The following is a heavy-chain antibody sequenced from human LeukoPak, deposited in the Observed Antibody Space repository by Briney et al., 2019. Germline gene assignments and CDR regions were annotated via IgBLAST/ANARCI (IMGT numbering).Heavy chain of an antibody. Sequence: ASVKVSYKASGYTFITYVMHWVRQAPGQRLEWMGWLNAGNGLTKYSQKFQGTVTITRGTSASTAYMELSSLRSEDTAVYYCATSRNSARGIDYWGQGTLVTVSS. D-gene: IGHD2-15*01. CDR1: GYTFITYV. CDR3: ATSRNSARGIDY. V-gene: IGHV1-3*01. J-gene: IGHJ4*02. CDR2: LNAGNGLT.